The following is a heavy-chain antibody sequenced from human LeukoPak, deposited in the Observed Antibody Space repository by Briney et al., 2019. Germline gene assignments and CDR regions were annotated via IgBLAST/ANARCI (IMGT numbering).Heavy chain of an antibody. V-gene: IGHV4-34*01. D-gene: IGHD1-26*01. CDR2: INHSGST. CDR3: ATSEWELPDY. J-gene: IGHJ4*02. CDR1: GGSFSGYY. Sequence: PSETLSLTCAVYGGSFSGYYWSWIRQPPGKGLEWIGEINHSGSTNYNPSLKSRVTISVDTSKNQFSLKLSSVTAADTAVYYCATSEWELPDYWGQGTLVTVSS.